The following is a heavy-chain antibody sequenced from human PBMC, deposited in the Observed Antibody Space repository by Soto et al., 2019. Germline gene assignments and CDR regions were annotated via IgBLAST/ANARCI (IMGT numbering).Heavy chain of an antibody. V-gene: IGHV3-21*01. CDR2: ISSSSSYI. CDR3: ARAPGAAARPPFDY. CDR1: RFIFNSYS. J-gene: IGHJ4*02. D-gene: IGHD6-13*01. Sequence: GGSLRLSCAASRFIFNSYSMNWVRQAPGKGLEWVSSISSSSSYIYYANSVKGRFTTSRDNAKNSLYLQMNSLRAEDTAVYYCARAPGAAARPPFDYWGRGTLVTVS.